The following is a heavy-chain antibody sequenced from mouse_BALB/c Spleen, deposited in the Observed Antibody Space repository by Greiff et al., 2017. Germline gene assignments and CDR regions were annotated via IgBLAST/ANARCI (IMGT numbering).Heavy chain of an antibody. V-gene: IGHV14-3*02. CDR1: GFNIKDTY. J-gene: IGHJ3*01. CDR2: IDPANGNT. CDR3: ASQLGLAY. D-gene: IGHD4-1*02. Sequence: EVQRVESGAELVKPGASVKLSCTASGFNIKDTYMHWVKQRPEQGLEWIGRIDPANGNTKYDPKFQGKATITADTSSNTAYLQLSSLTSEDTAVYYCASQLGLAYWGQGTLVTVSA.